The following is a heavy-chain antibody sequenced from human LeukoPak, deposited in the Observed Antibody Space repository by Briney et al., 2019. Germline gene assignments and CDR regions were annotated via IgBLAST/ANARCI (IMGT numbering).Heavy chain of an antibody. D-gene: IGHD2-2*02. CDR2: ISYDGSNK. CDR3: AKDSCSSTSCYSRD. Sequence: GGSLRLSCAASGFTFSSYGMHWVRQAPGKGLEWVAVISYDGSNKYYADSVKGRFTISRDNSKNTLYLQMISLRAEDTAVYYCAKDSCSSTSCYSRDWGQGTLVTVSS. V-gene: IGHV3-30*18. J-gene: IGHJ4*02. CDR1: GFTFSSYG.